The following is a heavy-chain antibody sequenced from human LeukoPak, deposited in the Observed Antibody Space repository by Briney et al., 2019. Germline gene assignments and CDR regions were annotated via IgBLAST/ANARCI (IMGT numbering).Heavy chain of an antibody. V-gene: IGHV3-23*01. Sequence: GGSLRLSCAASGFTFSNYVMSWVRQAPGKGLEWVSVISGSGGSTFYADSVKGRFTISRDNSKNTLYLEMNSLRAEDTALFYCAKSGDQVTVTKLDYWGQGTLVTVSS. J-gene: IGHJ4*02. CDR1: GFTFSNYV. D-gene: IGHD4-17*01. CDR2: ISGSGGST. CDR3: AKSGDQVTVTKLDY.